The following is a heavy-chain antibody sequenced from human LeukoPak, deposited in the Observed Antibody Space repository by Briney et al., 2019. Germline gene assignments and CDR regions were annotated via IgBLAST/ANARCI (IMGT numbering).Heavy chain of an antibody. Sequence: PSETLSLTCAVFGGSITSGAYSWSWIRQAPGKGLEWIGYIYYSGTSSYNPSLKSRVNMSIDTSKNQFSLKLRSVTAADTAVYYCARESLRQQWLVRREEYYYMDVWGKGTTVTISS. J-gene: IGHJ6*03. CDR1: GGSITSGAYS. V-gene: IGHV4-30-4*07. D-gene: IGHD6-19*01. CDR2: IYYSGTS. CDR3: ARESLRQQWLVRREEYYYMDV.